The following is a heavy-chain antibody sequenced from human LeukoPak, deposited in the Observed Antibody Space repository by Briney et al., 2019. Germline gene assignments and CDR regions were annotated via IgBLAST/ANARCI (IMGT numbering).Heavy chain of an antibody. Sequence: SETLSLTCTVSGGSISSYYWSWIRQPPGKGLEWIGYIYYSGSTNYNPSLKSRVTISVDTSKNQFSLKLSSVTAADTAVYYCARHVTGPALAYCGGDCFVDWFDTWGQGTLVTVSS. CDR2: IYYSGST. CDR3: ARHVTGPALAYCGGDCFVDWFDT. D-gene: IGHD2-21*02. J-gene: IGHJ5*02. V-gene: IGHV4-59*08. CDR1: GGSISSYY.